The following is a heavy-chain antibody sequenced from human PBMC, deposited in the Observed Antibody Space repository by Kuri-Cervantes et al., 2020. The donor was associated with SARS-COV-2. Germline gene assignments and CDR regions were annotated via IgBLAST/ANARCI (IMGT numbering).Heavy chain of an antibody. V-gene: IGHV3-23*01. CDR2: ISGSGGST. D-gene: IGHD2-2*02. J-gene: IGHJ5*02. CDR3: AKDLTFVVAAPAVIRATKALPIT. Sequence: GGSLRLSCAASGLTFSSYSMNWVRQAPGKGLEWVSAISGSGGSTYYADSVKGRFTISRDNSKNTLYLQMNSLRAEDTAVYYCAKDLTFVVAAPAVIRATKALPITWGQGTLVTVSS. CDR1: GLTFSSYS.